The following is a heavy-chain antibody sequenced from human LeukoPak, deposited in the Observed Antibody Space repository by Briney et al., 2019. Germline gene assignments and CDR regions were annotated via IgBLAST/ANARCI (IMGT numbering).Heavy chain of an antibody. CDR2: ISSSGSTI. Sequence: GGSLRLSCAASGFTFSSYEMNWVRQAPGKGLEWVSYISSSGSTIYYADSVKGRFTISRDNAKNSLYLQMNSLRAEGTAVYYCARGLGSSWYSYHYYYYMDVWGKGTTVTISS. J-gene: IGHJ6*03. D-gene: IGHD6-13*01. V-gene: IGHV3-48*03. CDR1: GFTFSSYE. CDR3: ARGLGSSWYSYHYYYYMDV.